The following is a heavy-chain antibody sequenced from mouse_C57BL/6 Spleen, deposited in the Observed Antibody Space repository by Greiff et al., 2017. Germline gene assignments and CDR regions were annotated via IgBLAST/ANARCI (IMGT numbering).Heavy chain of an antibody. Sequence: EVQLVESGGGLVKPGGSLKLSCAASGFTFSSYAMSWVRQTPEKRLEWVATISDGGSYTYYPDNVKGRFTISRDNAKNNLYLQMSHLKSEDTAMYYCAREFITTVVATPHWYFDVWGTGTTVTVSS. CDR1: GFTFSSYA. J-gene: IGHJ1*03. D-gene: IGHD1-1*01. V-gene: IGHV5-4*01. CDR2: ISDGGSYT. CDR3: AREFITTVVATPHWYFDV.